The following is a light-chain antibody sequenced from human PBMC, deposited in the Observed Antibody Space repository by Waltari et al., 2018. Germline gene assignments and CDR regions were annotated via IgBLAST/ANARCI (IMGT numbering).Light chain of an antibody. CDR3: QQYDDWPPLT. CDR1: QGISRN. Sequence: EIVMTQSPATLSVSPGDGATLPCRASQGISRNLAWYQQRPGQSPRLLIYAASTRATGVPGRFSGSGSGTEFTLSISTLQSEDFGVYYCQQYDDWPPLTFGGGTKVEIK. V-gene: IGKV3-15*01. CDR2: AAS. J-gene: IGKJ4*01.